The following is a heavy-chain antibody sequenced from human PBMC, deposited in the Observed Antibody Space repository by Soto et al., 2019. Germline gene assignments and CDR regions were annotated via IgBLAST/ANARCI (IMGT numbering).Heavy chain of an antibody. V-gene: IGHV1-69*13. CDR2: IIPIFGTA. D-gene: IGHD3-22*01. Sequence: SVKVSCKASGGTFSCYAISWVRQAPGQGLEWMGGIIPIFGTANYAQKFQGRVTITADESTSTAYMELSSLRSEDTAVYYCAAPGKQGDSSGYLGDYFDYWGQGTLVTVSS. J-gene: IGHJ4*02. CDR3: AAPGKQGDSSGYLGDYFDY. CDR1: GGTFSCYA.